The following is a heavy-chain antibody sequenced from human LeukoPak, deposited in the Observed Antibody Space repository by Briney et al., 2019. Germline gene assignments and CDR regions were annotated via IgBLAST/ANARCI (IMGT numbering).Heavy chain of an antibody. CDR1: GYSFTSYW. Sequence: GESLKISCKGSGYSFTSYWIGWVRQMPGKGLEWMGIIYPGDSDTRYSPSFQGQVTISADKSISTAYLQWSSLKASDTAMYYCARHPPCSGGSCYFQGVAFDIWGQGTMVTASS. V-gene: IGHV5-51*01. CDR2: IYPGDSDT. J-gene: IGHJ3*02. D-gene: IGHD2-15*01. CDR3: ARHPPCSGGSCYFQGVAFDI.